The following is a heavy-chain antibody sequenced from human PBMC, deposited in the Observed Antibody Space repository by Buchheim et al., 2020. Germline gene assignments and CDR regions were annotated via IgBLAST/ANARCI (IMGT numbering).Heavy chain of an antibody. CDR2: ISYDGSNK. V-gene: IGHV3-30-3*01. CDR3: ARGQRSGWYSNGMDV. J-gene: IGHJ6*02. D-gene: IGHD6-19*01. Sequence: QVQLVESGGGVVQPGRSLRLSCAASGFTFSSYAMHWVRQAPGKGLEWVAVISYDGSNKYYADSVKGRFTISRDNSKNTLYLQMNSQRAEDTGVYYCARGQRSGWYSNGMDVWGQGTT. CDR1: GFTFSSYA.